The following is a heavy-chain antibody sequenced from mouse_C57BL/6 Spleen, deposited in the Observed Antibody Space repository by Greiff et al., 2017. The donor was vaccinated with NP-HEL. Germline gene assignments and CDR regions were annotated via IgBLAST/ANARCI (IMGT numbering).Heavy chain of an antibody. Sequence: EVKLVESGGGLVKPGGSLKLSCAASGFTFSDYGMHWVRQAPEKGLEWVAYISSGSSTIYYADTVKGRFTISRDNATNTLFLQLTSLRSEDTAMYCGARGDYDVWYFDVWGTGTTVTVSS. CDR3: ARGDYDVWYFDV. V-gene: IGHV5-17*01. CDR2: ISSGSSTI. CDR1: GFTFSDYG. D-gene: IGHD2-4*01. J-gene: IGHJ1*03.